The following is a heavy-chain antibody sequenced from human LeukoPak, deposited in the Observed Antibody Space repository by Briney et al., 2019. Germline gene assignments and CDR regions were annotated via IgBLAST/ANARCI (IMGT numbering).Heavy chain of an antibody. V-gene: IGHV3-74*01. CDR3: ARNSPGVGIDY. CDR1: GFTFSSYW. CDR2: ISSDGTST. D-gene: IGHD2-8*01. Sequence: AGSLRLSCAASGFTFSSYWMHWVRQAPGKGLVWVSHISSDGTSTASADSVKGRFTISRDNAKNTLYLQMDSLRAEDTALYYCARNSPGVGIDYWGRGTLVTVSS. J-gene: IGHJ4*02.